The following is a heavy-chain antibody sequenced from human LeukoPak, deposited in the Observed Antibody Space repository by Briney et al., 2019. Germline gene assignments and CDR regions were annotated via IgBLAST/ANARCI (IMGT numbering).Heavy chain of an antibody. CDR3: ARALYCSGGSCYSGAFDI. Sequence: GGSLRLSCAASGFTFSSYNMNWVRHAPGKGLEWVSSTSSSSSYIYYADSVKGRFTISRDNAKNSLYLQMNSLRAEDTAVYYCARALYCSGGSCYSGAFDIRGQGTMVTVSS. V-gene: IGHV3-21*01. D-gene: IGHD2-15*01. J-gene: IGHJ3*02. CDR2: TSSSSSYI. CDR1: GFTFSSYN.